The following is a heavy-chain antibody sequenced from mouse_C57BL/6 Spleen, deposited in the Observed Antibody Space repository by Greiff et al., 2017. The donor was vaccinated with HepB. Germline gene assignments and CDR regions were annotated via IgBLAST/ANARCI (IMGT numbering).Heavy chain of an antibody. CDR1: GYTFTSYW. CDR2: IDPSDSYT. CDR3: ARSHYYGSTVSYAMDY. Sequence: QVQLQQPGAELVMPGASVKLSCKASGYTFTSYWMHWVKQRPGQGLEWIGEIDPSDSYTNYNQKFKGKSTLTVDKSSSTAYMQLSSLTSEDSAVYYCARSHYYGSTVSYAMDYWGQGTSVTVSS. J-gene: IGHJ4*01. V-gene: IGHV1-69*01. D-gene: IGHD1-1*01.